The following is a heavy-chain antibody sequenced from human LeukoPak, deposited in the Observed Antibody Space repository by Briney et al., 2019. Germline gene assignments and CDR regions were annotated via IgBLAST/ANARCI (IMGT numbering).Heavy chain of an antibody. CDR2: IYYSGST. CDR1: GGSISSSSYY. Sequence: SETLSLTCTVSGGSISSSSYYWGWIRQPPGKGLEWIGSIYYSGSTYYDPSLKSRVTISVDTSKNQFSLKLSSVTAADTAVYYCARQVGGDYYYYYMDVWGKGTTVTVSS. J-gene: IGHJ6*03. V-gene: IGHV4-39*01. CDR3: ARQVGGDYYYYYMDV. D-gene: IGHD4-23*01.